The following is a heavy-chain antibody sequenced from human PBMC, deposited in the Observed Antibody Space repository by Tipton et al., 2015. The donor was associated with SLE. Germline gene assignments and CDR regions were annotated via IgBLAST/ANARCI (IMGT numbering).Heavy chain of an antibody. CDR3: VKDISPIAAAGNNWFDP. D-gene: IGHD6-13*01. Sequence: SLRLSCAASGFIFDDYAMHWVRQAPGKGLEWVSGLSWNSGNIDYVDSVKGRFTISRDNAKNSLYLQMNSLRVEDTALYYCVKDISPIAAAGNNWFDPWGQGTLVTVSS. CDR1: GFIFDDYA. CDR2: LSWNSGNI. V-gene: IGHV3-9*01. J-gene: IGHJ5*02.